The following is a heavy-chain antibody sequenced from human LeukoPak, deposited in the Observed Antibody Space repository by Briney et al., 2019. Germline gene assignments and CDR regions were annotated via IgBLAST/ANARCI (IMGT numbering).Heavy chain of an antibody. D-gene: IGHD6-19*01. CDR2: ILDGGGGG. CDR1: GFSFYGYA. J-gene: IGHJ4*02. CDR3: AITIGSSGWTD. V-gene: IGHV3-23*01. Sequence: PGGSLRLSCAGSGFSFYGYAMAWVRQAPGKGLEWVSSILDGGGGGYYADAVKGRFTISRDNSKSTLYLQMTSLRVEDTAIYYCAITIGSSGWTDWGQGTLVTVSS.